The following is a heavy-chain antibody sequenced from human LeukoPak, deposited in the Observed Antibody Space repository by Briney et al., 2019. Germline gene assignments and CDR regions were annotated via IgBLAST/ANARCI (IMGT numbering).Heavy chain of an antibody. Sequence: GGSLRLSCAASGFTFDDYGMSWVRQAPGKGLEWVSSISSSSSYIYYADSVKGRFTISRDNAKNSLYLQMNSLRAEDTAVYYCARDGGSPGAEYFQHWGQGTLVTVSS. CDR1: GFTFDDYG. CDR3: ARDGGSPGAEYFQH. V-gene: IGHV3-21*01. J-gene: IGHJ1*01. D-gene: IGHD3-10*01. CDR2: ISSSSSYI.